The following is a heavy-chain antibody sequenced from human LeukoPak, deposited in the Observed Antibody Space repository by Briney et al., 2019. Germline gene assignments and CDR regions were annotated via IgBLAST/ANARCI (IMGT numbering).Heavy chain of an antibody. CDR1: GYTFTSYG. J-gene: IGHJ3*02. V-gene: IGHV1-18*01. CDR2: ISAYNGNT. CDR3: ARGRFVDTAMVRLDAFDI. D-gene: IGHD5-18*01. Sequence: GASVKVSCKASGYTFTSYGISWVRQAPGQGLEWMGWISAYNGNTNYAQKLQGRVTMTTDTSTSTAYMELRSLRSDDTAVYYCARGRFVDTAMVRLDAFDIWGQGTMVTVSS.